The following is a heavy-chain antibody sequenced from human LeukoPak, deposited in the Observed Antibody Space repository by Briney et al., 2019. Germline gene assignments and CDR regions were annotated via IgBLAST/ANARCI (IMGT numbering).Heavy chain of an antibody. CDR3: ARVKGVYAIGY. V-gene: IGHV3-11*01. D-gene: IGHD2-8*01. J-gene: IGHJ4*02. CDR2: ISSSGSTK. CDR1: GFTLSDYY. Sequence: GGSLRLSCAASGFTLSDYYMSWIRQAPGKGLEWISYISSSGSTKYNAESVKGRFTISRDNAKNSLYLQMSSLRAEDTAVYYCARVKGVYAIGYWGQGTLVTVSS.